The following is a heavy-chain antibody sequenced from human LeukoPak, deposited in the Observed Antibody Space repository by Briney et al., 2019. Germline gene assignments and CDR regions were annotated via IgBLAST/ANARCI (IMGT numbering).Heavy chain of an antibody. V-gene: IGHV4-59*08. D-gene: IGHD3-9*01. CDR3: ARHGGPGYDISTGHYTLSY. CDR2: IYYSGST. J-gene: IGHJ4*02. Sequence: SETLSLTCTVSGGSISSYYWSWIRQPPGKGLEWIGYIYYSGSTNYNPSLKSRVTISVDTSKNQFSLKLSSVTAADTAVYYCARHGGPGYDISTGHYTLSYWGQGTLVTVSS. CDR1: GGSISSYY.